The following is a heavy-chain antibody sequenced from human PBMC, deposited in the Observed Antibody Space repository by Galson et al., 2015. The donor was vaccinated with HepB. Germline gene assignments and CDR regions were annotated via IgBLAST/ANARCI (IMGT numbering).Heavy chain of an antibody. CDR2: ISYDGSNK. Sequence: SLRLSCAASGFTFSSYGMHWVRQAPGKGLEWVAVISYDGSNKYYADSVKGRFTISRDNSKNTLYLQMNSLRAEDTAVYYCAKDHRFPVGAPYYFDYWGQGTLVTVSS. V-gene: IGHV3-30*18. D-gene: IGHD1-26*01. CDR3: AKDHRFPVGAPYYFDY. CDR1: GFTFSSYG. J-gene: IGHJ4*02.